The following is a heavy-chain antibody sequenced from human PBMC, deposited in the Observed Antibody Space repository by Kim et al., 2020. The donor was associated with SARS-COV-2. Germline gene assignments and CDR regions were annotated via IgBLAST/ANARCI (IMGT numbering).Heavy chain of an antibody. J-gene: IGHJ4*02. V-gene: IGHV7-4-1*02. Sequence: PTYAQGFTGRFVFSLDTSVSTAYLQISSLKAEDTAVYYCARDLGGYSLDYWGQGTLVTVSS. CDR3: ARDLGGYSLDY. D-gene: IGHD5-18*01. CDR2: P.